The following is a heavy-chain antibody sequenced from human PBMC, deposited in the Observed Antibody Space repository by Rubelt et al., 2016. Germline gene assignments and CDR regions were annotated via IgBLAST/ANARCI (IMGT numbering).Heavy chain of an antibody. Sequence: QVQLVESGGGVVQPGRSLRLSCAASGFTFSSYGMHWVRQAPGKGLEWVAIISYDGSNKHYADSGKGRLPSSRSNSKNTLDLQMNSLGAEDTAVYYCAKEANTYDFWSGFCQHWGKGTLVTGSS. V-gene: IGHV3-30*18. D-gene: IGHD3-3*01. CDR2: ISYDGSNK. CDR1: GFTFSSYG. J-gene: IGHJ1*01. CDR3: AKEANTYDFWSGFCQH.